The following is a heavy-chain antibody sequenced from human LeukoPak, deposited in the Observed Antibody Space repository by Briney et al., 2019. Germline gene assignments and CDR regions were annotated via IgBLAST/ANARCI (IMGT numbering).Heavy chain of an antibody. J-gene: IGHJ6*02. CDR2: TYYRSQWNN. Sequence: QTLSLTCALSRDGVSANNAAWGWSRQSRWGCLELLGRTYYRSQWNNYYSGSVKSRITFNPSTSKNQFSLQLNSVTPEDTAVYYCAREKVVIAATHFYGMDVWGQGTTVTVSS. CDR3: AREKVVIAATHFYGMDV. V-gene: IGHV6-1*01. D-gene: IGHD2-15*01. CDR1: RDGVSANNAA.